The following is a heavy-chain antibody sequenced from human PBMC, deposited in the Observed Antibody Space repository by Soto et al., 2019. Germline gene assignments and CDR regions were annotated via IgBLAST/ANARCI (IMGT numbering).Heavy chain of an antibody. CDR1: GGSISRSSYY. CDR3: ARFRLEARRPLRPFGVVIFNWFDP. D-gene: IGHD3-3*01. Sequence: SETLSLTCTVSGGSISRSSYYWGWIRQPPGKGLEWIGSIYYSRSTYYNPSLKSRVTITVDTSKNQFSRKLSSVTAADTAVYHCARFRLEARRPLRPFGVVIFNWFDPWGQGTLVTVSS. CDR2: IYYSRST. V-gene: IGHV4-39*01. J-gene: IGHJ5*02.